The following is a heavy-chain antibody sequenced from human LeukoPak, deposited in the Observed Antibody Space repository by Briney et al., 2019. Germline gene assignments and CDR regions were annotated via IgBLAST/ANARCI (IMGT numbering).Heavy chain of an antibody. J-gene: IGHJ2*01. D-gene: IGHD1-26*01. CDR3: ARDRFSGSCLYWYFDL. CDR1: GGTFSSYA. Sequence: ASVKVSCKASGGTFSSYAISWVRQAPGQGLEWMGGIIPIFGTADYAQKFQGRVTITTDESTSTAYMELSSLRSEDTAVYYCARDRFSGSCLYWYFDLWGRGTLVTVSS. CDR2: IIPIFGTA. V-gene: IGHV1-69*05.